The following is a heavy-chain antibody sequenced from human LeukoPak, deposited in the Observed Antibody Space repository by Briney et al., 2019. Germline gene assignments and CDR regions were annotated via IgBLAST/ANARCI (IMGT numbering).Heavy chain of an antibody. CDR3: ASSSVAGNYYYYYMDV. D-gene: IGHD6-19*01. J-gene: IGHJ6*03. CDR1: GFTFSSYW. CDR2: INSDGSST. Sequence: QAGGSLRLSCAASGFTFSSYWMHWVRQAPGKGLVWVSRINSDGSSTSYADSVKGRFTISRDNAKNTLYLQMNSLRAEDTAVYYCASSSVAGNYYYYYMDVWGKGTTVTISS. V-gene: IGHV3-74*01.